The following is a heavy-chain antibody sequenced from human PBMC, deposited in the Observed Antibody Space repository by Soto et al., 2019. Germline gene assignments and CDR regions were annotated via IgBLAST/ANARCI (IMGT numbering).Heavy chain of an antibody. V-gene: IGHV1-58*01. CDR2: IVVGSGNT. Sequence: SVRVSCKXSGFTFTSSAVQWVRQARGQRLEWIGWIVVGSGNTNYAQKFQERVTITRDMSTSTAYMELSSLRSEDTAVYYCAAGIVVVPYYYYYGMDVWGQGTTVTVSS. D-gene: IGHD2-2*01. J-gene: IGHJ6*02. CDR3: AAGIVVVPYYYYYGMDV. CDR1: GFTFTSSA.